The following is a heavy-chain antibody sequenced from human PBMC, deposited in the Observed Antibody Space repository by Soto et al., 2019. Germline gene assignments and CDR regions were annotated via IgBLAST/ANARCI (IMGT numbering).Heavy chain of an antibody. D-gene: IGHD5-18*01. CDR3: AIATGGYSYGHNAFEI. CDR2: IIPIFGTA. J-gene: IGHJ3*02. V-gene: IGHV1-69*13. CDR1: GGTFSSYA. Sequence: SVKVSCKASGGTFSSYAISWVRQAPGQGLEWMGGIIPIFGTANYAQKFQGRVTITADESTSTAYMELSSLRSEDTAVYYCAIATGGYSYGHNAFEIWGQGTMVTVSS.